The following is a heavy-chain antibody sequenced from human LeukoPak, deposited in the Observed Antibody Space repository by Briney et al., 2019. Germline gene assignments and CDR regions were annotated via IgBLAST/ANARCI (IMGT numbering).Heavy chain of an antibody. CDR3: ARRGCIGGTCYGY. V-gene: IGHV5-51*01. Sequence: GESLKISCKGSGYSFSNDWIGWVRQMPGKGLEWMGIIYPADSDTKYSPSFQGQVTISADKSISTAYLQWNSLGASDTAMYYCARRGCIGGTCYGYWGQGTLVTVSS. CDR1: GYSFSNDW. D-gene: IGHD2-15*01. J-gene: IGHJ4*02. CDR2: IYPADSDT.